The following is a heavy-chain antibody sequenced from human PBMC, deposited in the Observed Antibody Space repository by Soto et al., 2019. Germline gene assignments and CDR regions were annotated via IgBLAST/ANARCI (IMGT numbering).Heavy chain of an antibody. CDR1: VGSISSGGYS. CDR3: ARAILELRGNWFER. V-gene: IGHV4-30-2*01. D-gene: IGHD1-7*01. J-gene: IGHJ5*02. Sequence: SETLSLTCAFSVGSISSGGYSCSWIRQPPGKGLEWIGYIYHSGSTYYNPSLKSRVTISVDRSKNQFSLKLSSVTAADTAVYYCARAILELRGNWFERWGQGTLVIVSS. CDR2: IYHSGST.